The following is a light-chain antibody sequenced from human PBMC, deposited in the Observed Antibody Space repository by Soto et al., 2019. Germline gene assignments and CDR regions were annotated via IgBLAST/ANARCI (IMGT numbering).Light chain of an antibody. J-gene: IGLJ1*01. CDR1: SSNIGNNA. V-gene: IGLV1-36*01. CDR2: YDD. CDR3: AAWDDSLNGYV. Sequence: QSVLTQPPSVSEAPRQRVTISCSRSSSNIGNNAVNWYQQLPGKAPKLLIYYDDLLPSGVSDRFSGSKSGTSASLAISGLQSEDEADYYCAAWDDSLNGYVFGTGTKLTVL.